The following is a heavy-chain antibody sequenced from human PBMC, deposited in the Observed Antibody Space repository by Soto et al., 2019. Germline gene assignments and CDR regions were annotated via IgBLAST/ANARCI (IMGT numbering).Heavy chain of an antibody. V-gene: IGHV1-69*06. D-gene: IGHD2-15*01. CDR1: GGTFSSYA. CDR2: IIPIFGTA. J-gene: IGHJ6*02. Sequence: SVKVSCKASGGTFSSYAISWVRQAPGQGLEWMGGIIPIFGTANYAQKFQGRVTITADKSTSTAYMELSSLRSEDTAVYYCARASRSVCSGGSCYSDYYYGMDVWGQGTTVTVYS. CDR3: ARASRSVCSGGSCYSDYYYGMDV.